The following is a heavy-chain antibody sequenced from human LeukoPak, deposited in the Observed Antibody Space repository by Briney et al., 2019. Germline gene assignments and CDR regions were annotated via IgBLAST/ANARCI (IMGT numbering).Heavy chain of an antibody. Sequence: PSETLSLTCAVYGGSFSGYYWSWIRQPPGKGLEWIGEINHSGSTNYNPSLKSRVTISVDTSKNQFSLKLSSVTAADTAVYYCARGLVVPAANLGGRWFDPWGQGTLITVSS. CDR1: GGSFSGYY. D-gene: IGHD2-2*01. J-gene: IGHJ5*02. CDR3: ARGLVVPAANLGGRWFDP. CDR2: INHSGST. V-gene: IGHV4-34*01.